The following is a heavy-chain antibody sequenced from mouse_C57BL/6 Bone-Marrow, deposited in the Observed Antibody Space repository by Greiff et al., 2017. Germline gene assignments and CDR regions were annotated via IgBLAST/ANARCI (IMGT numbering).Heavy chain of an antibody. J-gene: IGHJ4*01. D-gene: IGHD2-1*01. CDR1: GFTFSDYG. Sequence: EVQVVESGGGLVKPGGSLKLSCAASGFTFSDYGMHWVRQAPEKGLEWVAYISSGSSTIYYADTVKGRFTISRDNAKNTLFLQMTSLRSEDTAMYYCARVIYYGNYVDYAMDYWGQGTSVTVSS. CDR2: ISSGSSTI. CDR3: ARVIYYGNYVDYAMDY. V-gene: IGHV5-17*01.